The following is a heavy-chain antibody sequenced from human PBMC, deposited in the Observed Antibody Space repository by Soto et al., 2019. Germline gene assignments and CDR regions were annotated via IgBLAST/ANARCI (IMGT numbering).Heavy chain of an antibody. CDR3: ARCGDYDILTGYYSPHYYYGMDV. CDR2: MNPNSGNT. CDR1: GYTFTSYD. Sequence: ASVKVSCKASGYTFTSYDINWVRQATGQGLEWMGWMNPNSGNTGYAQKFQGRVTMTRNTSISTAYMELSSLRSEDTAVYYCARCGDYDILTGYYSPHYYYGMDVWG. V-gene: IGHV1-8*01. J-gene: IGHJ6*02. D-gene: IGHD3-9*01.